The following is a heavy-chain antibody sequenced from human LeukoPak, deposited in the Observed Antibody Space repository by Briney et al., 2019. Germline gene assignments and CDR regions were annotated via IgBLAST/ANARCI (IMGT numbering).Heavy chain of an antibody. CDR2: ISWNSGSI. CDR1: GFTFSNYA. Sequence: PGGSLRLSCAASGFTFSNYAMHWVRQAPGKGLEWVSGISWNSGSIGYADSVKGRFTISRDNAKNSLYLQMNSLRAEDTALYYCAGSGWYFHDAFDIWGQGTMVTVSS. D-gene: IGHD6-19*01. J-gene: IGHJ3*02. CDR3: AGSGWYFHDAFDI. V-gene: IGHV3-9*01.